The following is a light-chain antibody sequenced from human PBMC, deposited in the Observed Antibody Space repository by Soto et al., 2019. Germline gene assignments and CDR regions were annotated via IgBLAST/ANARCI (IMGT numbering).Light chain of an antibody. J-gene: IGLJ3*02. CDR1: SSDVGGYNY. V-gene: IGLV2-11*01. CDR3: CSYAGSYTWV. Sequence: QSVLTQPRSVSGSPGQSVTISCTGTSSDVGGYNYVSWYQQHLGKAPKLMIYDVSKRPSGVPDRFSGSKSGNTASLTISGLQAEDEADYYCCSYAGSYTWVFGGGTQLTVL. CDR2: DVS.